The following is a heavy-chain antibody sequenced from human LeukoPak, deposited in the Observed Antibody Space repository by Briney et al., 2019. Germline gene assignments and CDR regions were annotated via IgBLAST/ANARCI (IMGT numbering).Heavy chain of an antibody. CDR2: ISYDGSNK. CDR1: GSTFSSYG. Sequence: GGSLRLSCAASGSTFSSYGMHWVRQAPGKGLEWVAVISYDGSNKYYADSVKGRFTISRDNSKNTLYLQMNSLRAEDTAVYYCAKERIVVVPAALDYWGQGTLVTVSS. V-gene: IGHV3-30*18. D-gene: IGHD2-2*01. CDR3: AKERIVVVPAALDY. J-gene: IGHJ4*02.